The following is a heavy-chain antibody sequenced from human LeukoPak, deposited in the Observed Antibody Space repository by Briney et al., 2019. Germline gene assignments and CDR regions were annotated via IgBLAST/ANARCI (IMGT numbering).Heavy chain of an antibody. J-gene: IGHJ4*02. Sequence: PPETLSLTCTVSGGSISSWQWSWIRQPAGRGLEWIGRFYSSGSANYNPSLKSRVTMSVDTSKNQFFLKVSSVTAADTAVYFCATGAGPFDYWGQGILVTVSS. CDR3: ATGAGPFDY. V-gene: IGHV4-4*07. CDR1: GGSISSWQ. CDR2: FYSSGSA. D-gene: IGHD3-10*01.